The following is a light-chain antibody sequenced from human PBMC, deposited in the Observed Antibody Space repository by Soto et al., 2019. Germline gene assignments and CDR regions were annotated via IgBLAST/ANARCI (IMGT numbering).Light chain of an antibody. CDR1: SSNIGISN. V-gene: IGLV1-44*01. J-gene: IGLJ1*01. Sequence: QSVLTQPPSASGTPGQRVTISCSGSSSNIGISNVNWYQQLPGTAPKLIIYSNNQRPSGVPDRFSGSKSGTSASLAISGLQSEDEADYYCVAWDCSLNGYVFGTGTKLTVL. CDR3: VAWDCSLNGYV. CDR2: SNN.